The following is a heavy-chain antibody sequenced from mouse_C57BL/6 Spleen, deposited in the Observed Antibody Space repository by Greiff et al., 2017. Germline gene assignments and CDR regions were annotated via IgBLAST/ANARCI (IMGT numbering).Heavy chain of an antibody. Sequence: ESGAELVRPGTSVKVSCKASGYAFTNYLIEWVKQRPGQGLEWIGVINPGSGGTNYNEKFKGKATLTADKSSSTAYMQLSSLTSEDSAVYFCARGVTAQANHGDYWGQGTTLTVSS. CDR2: INPGSGGT. CDR1: GYAFTNYL. J-gene: IGHJ2*01. CDR3: ARGVTAQANHGDY. V-gene: IGHV1-54*01. D-gene: IGHD3-2*02.